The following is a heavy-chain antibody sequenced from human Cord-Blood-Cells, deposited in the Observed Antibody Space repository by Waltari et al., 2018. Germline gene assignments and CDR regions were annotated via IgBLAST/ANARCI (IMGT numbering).Heavy chain of an antibody. Sequence: EVQLVESGGVVQPGGSLRLSCAASGFTVDDYTMHWVRQAPGMGLEWVSLSRWDGSSTYYADSVKGRFTISRDNSKNSLYLQMNSLRTEDTALYYCAKGQQLVGDWFDPWGQGTLVTVSS. D-gene: IGHD6-6*01. J-gene: IGHJ5*02. CDR1: GFTVDDYT. V-gene: IGHV3-43*01. CDR2: SRWDGSST. CDR3: AKGQQLVGDWFDP.